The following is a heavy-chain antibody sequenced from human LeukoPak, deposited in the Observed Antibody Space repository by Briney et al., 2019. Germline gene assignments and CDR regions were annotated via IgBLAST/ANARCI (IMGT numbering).Heavy chain of an antibody. CDR3: ALGTINKDYYFGMDV. CDR2: ISNSGSTV. V-gene: IGHV3-11*01. Sequence: GGSLRLSCAASGFTFSDYYMTWIRQAPGKGLEWLSYISNSGSTVSYADSIMGRFTVSRDNAKRSLYLQIESLRDDDTAVYHCALGTINKDYYFGMDVWGQGTTVTVSS. CDR1: GFTFSDYY. D-gene: IGHD2-8*01. J-gene: IGHJ6*02.